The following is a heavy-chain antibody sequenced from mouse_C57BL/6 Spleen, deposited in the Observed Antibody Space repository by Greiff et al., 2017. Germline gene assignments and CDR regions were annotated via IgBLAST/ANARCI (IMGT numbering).Heavy chain of an antibody. V-gene: IGHV3-6*01. CDR2: ISYDGSN. CDR3: ARGGLWGYFDV. CDR1: GYSITSGYY. Sequence: DVHLVESGPGLVKPSQSLSLTCSVTGYSITSGYYWNWIRQFPGNKLEWMGYISYDGSNNYNPSLKNRISITRDTSKNQFFLKLNSVTTEDTATYYCARGGLWGYFDVWGTGTTVTVSS. D-gene: IGHD1-1*02. J-gene: IGHJ1*03.